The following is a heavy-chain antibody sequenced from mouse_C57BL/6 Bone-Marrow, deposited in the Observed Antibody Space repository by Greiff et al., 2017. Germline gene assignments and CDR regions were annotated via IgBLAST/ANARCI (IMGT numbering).Heavy chain of an antibody. D-gene: IGHD1-1*01. CDR2: INPSNGGT. CDR3: ARRDYGSSLCFAY. J-gene: IGHJ3*01. V-gene: IGHV1-53*01. CDR1: GYTFTSYW. Sequence: VQLQQPGTELVKPGASVKLSCKASGYTFTSYWMHWVKQRPGQGLEWIGNINPSNGGTNYNEKFKSKATLPVDKSSSTAYMQLSSLTSEDSAVYYCARRDYGSSLCFAYWGQGTLVTVSA.